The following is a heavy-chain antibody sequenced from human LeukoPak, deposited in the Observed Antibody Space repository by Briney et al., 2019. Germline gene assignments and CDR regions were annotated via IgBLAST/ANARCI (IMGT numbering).Heavy chain of an antibody. CDR2: INSDGSIT. J-gene: IGHJ4*02. CDR1: GFTFSSYW. V-gene: IGHV3-74*01. CDR3: ARWGDGKKFDY. D-gene: IGHD3-16*01. Sequence: PGGSLRLSCAASGFTFSSYWMHWVRQAPGKGLVWVSRINSDGSITAYADSVKGRFTISRDNSRNMLFLQMNSLTVEDTAVYYCARWGDGKKFDYWGQGTLLTVSS.